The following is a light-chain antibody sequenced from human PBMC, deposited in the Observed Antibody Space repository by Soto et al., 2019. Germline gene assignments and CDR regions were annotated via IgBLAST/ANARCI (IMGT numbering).Light chain of an antibody. CDR1: SSNIGNNY. CDR3: GTWDSSLSAGL. V-gene: IGLV1-51*01. CDR2: DNN. J-gene: IGLJ2*01. Sequence: QSVLTQPPSVSAAPGQKVTISCSGSSSNIGNNYVSWYQQLPGTAPKLLIYDNNKRPSGIPDRFSGSKSGTSATLGITGLQTGDEADYYCGTWDSSLSAGLFGGGTKLTV.